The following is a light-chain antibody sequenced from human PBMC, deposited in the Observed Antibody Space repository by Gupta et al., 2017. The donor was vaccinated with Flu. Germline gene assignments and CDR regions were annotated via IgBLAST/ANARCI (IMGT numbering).Light chain of an antibody. Sequence: TQMSPPGEKSSHTVRSSPRIRPDLVWYQQKPGQAPRLLMYYASTRATGVPARFSGSGSGTEFSLTISSLEPEDFAVYYCQHRFNWPLTFGGGTKVEIK. CDR3: QHRFNWPLT. CDR1: PRIRPD. V-gene: IGKV3-11*01. CDR2: YAS. J-gene: IGKJ4*01.